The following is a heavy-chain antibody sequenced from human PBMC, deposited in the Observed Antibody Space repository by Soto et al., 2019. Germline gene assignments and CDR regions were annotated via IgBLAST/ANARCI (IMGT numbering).Heavy chain of an antibody. CDR2: IYYSGST. D-gene: IGHD3-9*01. CDR3: AGYFACLLYPIAY. V-gene: IGHV4-39*01. J-gene: IGHJ4*02. Sequence: SETLSLTCTVPGGSISSSSYYWGWIRQPPGKGLEWIGSIYYSGSTYYNPSLKSRVTISVDTSKNQFSLKLSSVTAAATAVYYCAGYFACLLYPIAYWGQGTLVTVSS. CDR1: GGSISSSSYY.